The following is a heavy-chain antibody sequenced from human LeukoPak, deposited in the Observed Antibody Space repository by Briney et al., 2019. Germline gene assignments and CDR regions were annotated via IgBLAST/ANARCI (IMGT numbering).Heavy chain of an antibody. CDR1: GGSISSYY. V-gene: IGHV4-59*12. CDR2: IYYSGST. D-gene: IGHD1-26*01. Sequence: SETLSLTCTVSGGSISSYYSSWIRQPPGKGLEWIGYIYYSGSTNYNPSLKSRVTISVDTSKNQFSLKLSSVTAADTAVYYCARDAIVGATYFDYWGQGTLVTVSS. CDR3: ARDAIVGATYFDY. J-gene: IGHJ4*02.